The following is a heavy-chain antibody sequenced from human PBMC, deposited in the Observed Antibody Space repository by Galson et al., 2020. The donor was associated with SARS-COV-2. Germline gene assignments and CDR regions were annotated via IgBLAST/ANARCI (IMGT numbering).Heavy chain of an antibody. J-gene: IGHJ6*02. CDR1: GFTFSSYA. CDR3: ASETYYDFWSGSLYYYYYYGMDV. V-gene: IGHV3-30*04. D-gene: IGHD3-3*01. CDR2: ISYDGSNK. Sequence: GGSLRLSCAASGFTFSSYAMHWVRQAPGKGLEWVAVISYDGSNKYYADSVKGRFTISRDNSKNTLYLQMNSLRAEDTAVYYCASETYYDFWSGSLYYYYYYGMDVWGQGTTVTVSS.